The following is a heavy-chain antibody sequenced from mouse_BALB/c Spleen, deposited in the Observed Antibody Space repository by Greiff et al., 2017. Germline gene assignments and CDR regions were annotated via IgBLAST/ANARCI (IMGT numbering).Heavy chain of an antibody. CDR3: ARVYSPAYYYAMDY. CDR2: IWSGGST. J-gene: IGHJ4*01. D-gene: IGHD2-12*01. V-gene: IGHV2-2*02. CDR1: GFSLTSYG. Sequence: QVQLKESGPGLVQPSQSLSITCTVSGFSLTSYGVHWVRQSPGKGLEWLGVIWSGGSTDYNAAFISRLSISKDNSKSQVFFKMNSLQANDTAIYYCARVYSPAYYYAMDYWGQGTSVTVSS.